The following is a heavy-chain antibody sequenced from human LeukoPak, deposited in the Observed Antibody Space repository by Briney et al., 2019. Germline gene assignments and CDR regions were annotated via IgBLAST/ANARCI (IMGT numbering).Heavy chain of an antibody. V-gene: IGHV3-23*01. CDR3: AKDRRYSSGWYYFDH. CDR2: MSGSGGST. CDR1: GFTFSSYA. J-gene: IGHJ4*02. D-gene: IGHD6-19*01. Sequence: PGGSLRLSCAASGFTFSSYAMGWVRQAPGKGLEWVSAMSGSGGSTYYADSVKSRFTISRDNSKNTLYLHMNSMRAEDTAVYYCAKDRRYSSGWYYFDHWGQGTLVTVSS.